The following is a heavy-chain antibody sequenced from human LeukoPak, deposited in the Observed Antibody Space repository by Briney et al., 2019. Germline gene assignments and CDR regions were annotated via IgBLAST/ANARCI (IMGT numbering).Heavy chain of an antibody. V-gene: IGHV3-30-3*01. CDR1: GFTFSSYA. Sequence: GGSLRLSCAASGFTFSSYAMHWVRQAPGKGLEWVAVISYDGSNKYYADSVKGRFTISRDNSKNTLYLQMNSLRAEDTAVYYCARDFGIVVVPAAIGYWGQGTLVTVSS. J-gene: IGHJ4*02. CDR2: ISYDGSNK. D-gene: IGHD2-2*01. CDR3: ARDFGIVVVPAAIGY.